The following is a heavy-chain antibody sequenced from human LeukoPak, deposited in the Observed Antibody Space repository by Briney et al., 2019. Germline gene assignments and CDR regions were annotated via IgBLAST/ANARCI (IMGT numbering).Heavy chain of an antibody. Sequence: GGSLRLSCAASGFTVSSNYMSWVRQAPGKGLEWVSSISSSSSYIYYADSVKGRFTISRDNAKNSLYLQMNSLRAEDTAVYYCASVGYSSGPLDWGQGTLVTVSS. J-gene: IGHJ4*02. V-gene: IGHV3-21*01. D-gene: IGHD6-19*01. CDR3: ASVGYSSGPLD. CDR2: ISSSSSYI. CDR1: GFTVSSNY.